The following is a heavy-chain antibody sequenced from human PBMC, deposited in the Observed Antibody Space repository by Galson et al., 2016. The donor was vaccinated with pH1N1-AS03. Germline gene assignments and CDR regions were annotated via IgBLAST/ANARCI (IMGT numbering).Heavy chain of an antibody. Sequence: SVKVSCKASRYTFSDYYMHWVRQAPGQELEWMGWINPSSGGTKYTQKFQGRVTMTRDTSISTAYMELSRLTSDDTAVYFCARGGGSSLDYWGQGTLVPASS. V-gene: IGHV1-2*02. CDR3: ARGGGSSLDY. CDR1: RYTFSDYY. D-gene: IGHD1-26*01. CDR2: INPSSGGT. J-gene: IGHJ4*02.